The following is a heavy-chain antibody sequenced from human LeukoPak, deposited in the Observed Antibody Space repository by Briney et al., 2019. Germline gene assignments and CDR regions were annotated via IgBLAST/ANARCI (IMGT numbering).Heavy chain of an antibody. Sequence: SETLSLTCTVSGYSLSSGYYWSWIRPPPGKGLEWIGEINHSGSTNYNPSLKSRVTISVDTSKNQFSLKLSSVTAADTAVYYCARAPSTRLITMIRRHAFDIWGQGTMVTVSS. V-gene: IGHV4-34*01. CDR2: INHSGST. J-gene: IGHJ3*02. CDR1: GYSLSSGYY. D-gene: IGHD3-22*01. CDR3: ARAPSTRLITMIRRHAFDI.